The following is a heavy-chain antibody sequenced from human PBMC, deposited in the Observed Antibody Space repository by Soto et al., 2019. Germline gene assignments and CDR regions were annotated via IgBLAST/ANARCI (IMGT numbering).Heavy chain of an antibody. D-gene: IGHD6-13*01. CDR2: IWYDGSNK. J-gene: IGHJ6*02. Sequence: QVQLVESGGGVVQPGRSLRLSCAASGFTFSSYGMHWVRQAPGKGLERVAVIWYDGSNKYYADSVKGRFTISRDNSKNTLYLQMNSMRAEDTAVYYCARELSSSWFHFDYYYDGMDVWGQGTTVTVSS. CDR1: GFTFSSYG. CDR3: ARELSSSWFHFDYYYDGMDV. V-gene: IGHV3-33*01.